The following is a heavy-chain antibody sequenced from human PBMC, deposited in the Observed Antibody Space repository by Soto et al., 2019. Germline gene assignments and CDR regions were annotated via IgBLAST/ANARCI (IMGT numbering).Heavy chain of an antibody. CDR3: ARGTREGWYFDL. CDR1: SGSFSGYY. V-gene: IGHV4-34*12. Sequence: QVQLQQWGAGLLKPSETLSLTCAVYSGSFSGYYWSWIRQSPGKGLEWIGEIIHSGSANYNPSLNSRLIISVDTSKNQFSLQLSSVTVADTAVYYCARGTREGWYFDLWGRGTLVTVSS. CDR2: IIHSGSA. J-gene: IGHJ2*01.